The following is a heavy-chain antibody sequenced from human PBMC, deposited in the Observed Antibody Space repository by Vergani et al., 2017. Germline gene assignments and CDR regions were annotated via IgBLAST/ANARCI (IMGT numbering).Heavy chain of an antibody. D-gene: IGHD3-22*01. CDR1: GFTFSSYG. CDR2: ISYDGSNK. V-gene: IGHV3-30*18. Sequence: QVQLVESGGGVVQPGRSLRLSCAASGFTFSSYGMHWVRQAPGKGLEWVAVISYDGSNKYYADSVKGRFTISRDNSKNTLYLQMNSLRAEDTAVYYCAKYYYDSSGYYWFDYWGQGTLVTVSS. J-gene: IGHJ4*02. CDR3: AKYYYDSSGYYWFDY.